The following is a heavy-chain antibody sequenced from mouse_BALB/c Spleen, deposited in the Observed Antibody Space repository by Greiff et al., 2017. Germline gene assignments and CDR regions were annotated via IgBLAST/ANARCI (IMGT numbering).Heavy chain of an antibody. Sequence: VKLMESAAELARPGASVKMSCKASGYTFTSYTMHWVKQRPGQGLEWIGYINPSSGYTEYNQKFKDKTTLTADKSSSTAYMQLSSLTSEDSAVYYCARGYGSSPWFAYWGQGTLVTVSA. D-gene: IGHD1-1*01. V-gene: IGHV1-4*02. CDR3: ARGYGSSPWFAY. CDR2: INPSSGYT. CDR1: GYTFTSYT. J-gene: IGHJ3*01.